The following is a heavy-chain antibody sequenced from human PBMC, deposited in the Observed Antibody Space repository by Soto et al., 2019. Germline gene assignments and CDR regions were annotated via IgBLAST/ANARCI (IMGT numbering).Heavy chain of an antibody. CDR1: GFTFSSYA. CDR2: ISGGGGNT. Sequence: GGSLRLSCAASGFTFSSYAMFWVRQAQGQGLEWVSAISGGGGNTYYTGSVKGRFTISRDNSKSTLYLQMNSLRADDTAVYYCAKAHPDCADTTCYISWFDPWGQGTLVTVSA. J-gene: IGHJ5*02. CDR3: AKAHPDCADTTCYISWFDP. D-gene: IGHD2-2*02. V-gene: IGHV3-23*01.